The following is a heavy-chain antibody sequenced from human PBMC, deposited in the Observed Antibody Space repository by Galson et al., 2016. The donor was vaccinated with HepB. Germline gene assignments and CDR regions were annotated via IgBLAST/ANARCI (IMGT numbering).Heavy chain of an antibody. CDR3: ARGGKLGSYYYFDY. Sequence: SETLSLTCAVFGGSFSGSYWTWIRQPPGKGLEWIGEINHSGNANNNLSLTSRVTISVYTSQNLVSLNLSSVTAADTGVYYCARGGKLGSYYYFDYWGQGILVTVSS. V-gene: IGHV4-34*01. CDR2: INHSGNA. J-gene: IGHJ4*02. CDR1: GGSFSGSY. D-gene: IGHD1-26*01.